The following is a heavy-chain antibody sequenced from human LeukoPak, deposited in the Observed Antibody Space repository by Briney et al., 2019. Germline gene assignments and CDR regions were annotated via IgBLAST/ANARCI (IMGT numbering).Heavy chain of an antibody. D-gene: IGHD3-3*01. Sequence: ASVKVSCKASGYTFTGYYMHWVRQAPGQGLECMGWINPNSGGTNYAQKFQGRVTMTRDTSISTAYMELSRLRSDDTAVYYCARGLRFLEWLSKGADYWGQGTLVTVSS. CDR3: ARGLRFLEWLSKGADY. J-gene: IGHJ4*02. V-gene: IGHV1-2*02. CDR1: GYTFTGYY. CDR2: INPNSGGT.